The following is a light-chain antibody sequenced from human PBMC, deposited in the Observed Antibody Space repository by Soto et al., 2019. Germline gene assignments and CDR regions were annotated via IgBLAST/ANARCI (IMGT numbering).Light chain of an antibody. CDR2: GND. V-gene: IGLV1-47*01. CDR3: AAWHNRLGVA. CDR1: SSNIGSNS. J-gene: IGLJ2*01. Sequence: QAVVTQPPSASGTPGQRVTISCSGSSSNIGSNSVSWYLQLPGTAPKLLIYGNDHRPSGVPDRFSGSKSGTSASLAISGLRSEDEGDYYCAAWHNRLGVAFGGGTKLTVL.